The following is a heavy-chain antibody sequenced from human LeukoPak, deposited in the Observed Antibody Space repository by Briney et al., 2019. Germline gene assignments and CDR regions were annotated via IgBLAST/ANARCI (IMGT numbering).Heavy chain of an antibody. V-gene: IGHV3-23*01. D-gene: IGHD4-11*01. CDR3: ARRGVYYSNYRFSDLYYMDV. Sequence: PGGSLRLSCAASGFTFSNYAMGWVRQAPGKGLEWVSGISGSGDSTDYADSVKGRFTISRDNSKKTLSLQMNSLRAEDTAVYYCARRGVYYSNYRFSDLYYMDVWGKGTTVTVSS. CDR2: ISGSGDST. CDR1: GFTFSNYA. J-gene: IGHJ6*03.